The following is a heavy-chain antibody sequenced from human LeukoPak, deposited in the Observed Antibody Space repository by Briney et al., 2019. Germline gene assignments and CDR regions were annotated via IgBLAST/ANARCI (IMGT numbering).Heavy chain of an antibody. Sequence: PGGSLRLSCAASGFTFSSYAMHWVRQAPGKGLEWVAVISYDGSNKYYADSVKGRFTISRDNSKNTLYLQMNSLRAEDTAVYYCARARHDSSGYYYSPWLNNWFDPWGQGTLVTVSS. V-gene: IGHV3-30*04. CDR1: GFTFSSYA. CDR2: ISYDGSNK. J-gene: IGHJ5*02. D-gene: IGHD3-22*01. CDR3: ARARHDSSGYYYSPWLNNWFDP.